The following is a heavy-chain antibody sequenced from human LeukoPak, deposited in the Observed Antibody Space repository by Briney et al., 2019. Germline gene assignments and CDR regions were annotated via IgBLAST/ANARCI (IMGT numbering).Heavy chain of an antibody. D-gene: IGHD5-18*01. CDR1: GGSFSGYY. J-gene: IGHJ5*02. V-gene: IGHV4-34*01. CDR3: ARVGRRGYRVNNWFDP. Sequence: SETLSLTCAVYGGSFSGYYWSWIRQPPGKGLEWIGEINHSGSTNYNPSLKSRVTISVDTSKNQFPLKLSSVTAADTAVYYCARVGRRGYRVNNWFDPWGQGTLVTVSS. CDR2: INHSGST.